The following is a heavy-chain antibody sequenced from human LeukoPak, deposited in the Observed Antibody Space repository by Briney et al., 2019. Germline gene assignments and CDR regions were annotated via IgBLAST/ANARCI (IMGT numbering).Heavy chain of an antibody. CDR1: GFTFRSNW. J-gene: IGHJ4*02. Sequence: GRSLRLSCAASGFTFRSNWRHWVRHAPGKGRIWVSRINIDGSSTSYADSVKGRSTISRDNAKNTLYLQMNSLRAEDTAVYYCARDRGRRRDGYNYPFDYWGQGTLVTVSS. D-gene: IGHD5-24*01. V-gene: IGHV3-74*01. CDR3: ARDRGRRRDGYNYPFDY. CDR2: INIDGSST.